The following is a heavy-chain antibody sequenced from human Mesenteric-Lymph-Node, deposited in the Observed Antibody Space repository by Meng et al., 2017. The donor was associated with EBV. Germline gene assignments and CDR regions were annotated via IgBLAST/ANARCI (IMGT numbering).Heavy chain of an antibody. J-gene: IGHJ5*02. CDR1: GGSVSSGTDY. CDR3: ATEFTAKDFGVVPAARWSWFDP. D-gene: IGHD2-2*01. Sequence: QWQRQERGPGLLKPSETLSLTCTVSGGSVSSGTDYWSWIRQPPGKGLEWIGYIYYSGRTKYNPSLESRVTISVDTSKNQFSLRLTSVTAADTAVYFCATEFTAKDFGVVPAARWSWFDPWGQGTLVTVSS. V-gene: IGHV4-61*01. CDR2: IYYSGRT.